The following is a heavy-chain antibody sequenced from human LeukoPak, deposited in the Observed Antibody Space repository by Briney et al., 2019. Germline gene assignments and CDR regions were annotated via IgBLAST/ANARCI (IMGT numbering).Heavy chain of an antibody. CDR1: GGSINSYY. CDR3: ARGLGYSYGPYYYYMDV. D-gene: IGHD5-18*01. CDR2: IYTSGST. J-gene: IGHJ6*03. Sequence: PSETLSLTCTVSGGSINSYYWSWIRQPAGKGLEWIGRIYTSGSTNYNPSLKSRVTMSVDTSKNQFSLKLSSVTAADTAVYYCARGLGYSYGPYYYYMDVWGKGTTVTVSS. V-gene: IGHV4-4*07.